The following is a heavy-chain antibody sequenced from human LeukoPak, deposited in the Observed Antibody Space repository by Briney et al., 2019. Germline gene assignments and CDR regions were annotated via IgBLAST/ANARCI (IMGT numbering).Heavy chain of an antibody. CDR2: IYSGGNT. D-gene: IGHD2-21*02. CDR1: GFTVSSNY. J-gene: IGHJ4*02. Sequence: GGSLRLSCAASGFTVSSNYMTWVRQAPGKGLEWVSAIYSGGNTYYADSVKGQFTISRDNSKNTLYLQMNSLRAEDTAVYYCARGRPDCGGDCYPLVYWGQGTLVTVSS. CDR3: ARGRPDCGGDCYPLVY. V-gene: IGHV3-53*01.